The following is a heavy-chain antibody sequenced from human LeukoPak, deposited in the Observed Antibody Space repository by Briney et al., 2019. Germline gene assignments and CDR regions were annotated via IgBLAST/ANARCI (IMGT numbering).Heavy chain of an antibody. CDR2: IYSGGST. J-gene: IGHJ4*02. D-gene: IGHD1-26*01. CDR3: ARENRGRGIDY. CDR1: GFTVSSNY. Sequence: GGSLRLSCAASGFTVSSNYMSWVRQAPGKGLEWVSVIYSGGSTYYADSVKGRFTISRDNAKNSLYLQMNSLRAEDTAVYYCARENRGRGIDYWGQGTLVTVSS. V-gene: IGHV3-66*01.